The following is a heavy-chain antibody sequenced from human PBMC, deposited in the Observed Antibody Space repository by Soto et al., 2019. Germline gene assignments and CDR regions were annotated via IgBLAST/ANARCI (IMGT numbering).Heavy chain of an antibody. D-gene: IGHD3-10*01. CDR1: GGSFSGYY. V-gene: IGHV4-34*01. CDR2: INHSGST. CDR3: ARFWGRRYYGSGTHPIDY. Sequence: QVQLQQWGAGLLKPSETLSLTCAVYGGSFSGYYWSWIRQPPGKGLEWIGEINHSGSTNYNPSLKSRVTISVDSAKNQFSLKLSYVTPADTAVYYCARFWGRRYYGSGTHPIDYWGQGTLVTVSS. J-gene: IGHJ4*02.